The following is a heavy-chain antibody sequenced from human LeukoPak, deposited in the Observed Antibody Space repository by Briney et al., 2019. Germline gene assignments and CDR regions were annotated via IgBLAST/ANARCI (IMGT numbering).Heavy chain of an antibody. D-gene: IGHD3-22*01. CDR3: ARDYVTDTENYYDSSGYLTGGFDY. V-gene: IGHV1-18*01. CDR1: GYTFTSYG. CDR2: ISAYNGNT. Sequence: ASVKVSCKASGYTFTSYGISWVRQAPGQGLEWMGWISAYNGNTNYAQKLQGRVTMTTDTSTSTAYMELRSLRSDDTAVYYCARDYVTDTENYYDSSGYLTGGFDYWGQGTLVTVSS. J-gene: IGHJ4*02.